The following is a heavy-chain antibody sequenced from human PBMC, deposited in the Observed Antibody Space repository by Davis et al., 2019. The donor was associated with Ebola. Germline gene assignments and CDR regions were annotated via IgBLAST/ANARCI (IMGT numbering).Heavy chain of an antibody. CDR1: GFTFSSYW. J-gene: IGHJ3*02. Sequence: GESLKISCAASGFTFSSYWMSWVRQAPGKGLEWVANIKQDGSEKYYVDSVKGRFTISRDNAKNSLYLQMNSLRAEDTAVYYYARDGYCSSTSCPHDACDIWGQGTMVTVSS. CDR2: IKQDGSEK. CDR3: ARDGYCSSTSCPHDACDI. D-gene: IGHD2-2*03. V-gene: IGHV3-7*03.